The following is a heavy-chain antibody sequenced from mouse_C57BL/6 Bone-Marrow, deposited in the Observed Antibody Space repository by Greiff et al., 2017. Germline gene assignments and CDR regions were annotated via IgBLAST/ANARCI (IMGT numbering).Heavy chain of an antibody. CDR2: IWWDDDK. CDR1: GFSLSTFGMG. V-gene: IGHV8-8*01. Sequence: QVTLTVSGPGILPPSQTLRLTCSFSGFSLSTFGMGVGWIRQPSGTGLAWLAHIWWDDDKSYNPALKSRLTISTDTSKNQGFRKIANVDTAETATDYCARIDGYGDCDVWGTGTTVTVAS. D-gene: IGHD1-1*02. J-gene: IGHJ1*03. CDR3: ARIDGYGDCDV.